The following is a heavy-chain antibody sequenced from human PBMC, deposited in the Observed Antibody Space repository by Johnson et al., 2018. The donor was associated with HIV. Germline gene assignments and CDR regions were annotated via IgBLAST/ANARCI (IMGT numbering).Heavy chain of an antibody. CDR1: GFTFDDYA. CDR2: ISWNSGSI. Sequence: VQLLESGGGLVQPGRSLRLSCAASGFTFDDYAMHWVRQAPGKGLEWVSGISWNSGSIGYADSVKGRFPISRDNAKNSLYLQMNSLRAEDTALYYCAKDIRAVAERSGAFHIWGQGTMVTVSS. J-gene: IGHJ3*02. D-gene: IGHD6-19*01. CDR3: AKDIRAVAERSGAFHI. V-gene: IGHV3-9*01.